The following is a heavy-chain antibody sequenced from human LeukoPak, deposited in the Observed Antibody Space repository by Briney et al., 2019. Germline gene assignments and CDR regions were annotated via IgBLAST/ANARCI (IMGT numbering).Heavy chain of an antibody. D-gene: IGHD3-22*01. CDR1: GYSISSGYY. V-gene: IGHV4-38-2*02. Sequence: SETLSLTCTVSGYSISSGYYWGWIRQPPGKGLEWIGSIYHSGSTYYNPSLKSRVTISVDTSKNQFSLKLSSVTAADTAVYYCARDPAYYYDTTAYAFDLWGQGTMVTVSS. CDR2: IYHSGST. J-gene: IGHJ3*01. CDR3: ARDPAYYYDTTAYAFDL.